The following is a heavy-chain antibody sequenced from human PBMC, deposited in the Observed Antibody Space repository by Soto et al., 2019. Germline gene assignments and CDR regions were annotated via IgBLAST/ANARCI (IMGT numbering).Heavy chain of an antibody. V-gene: IGHV3-74*01. J-gene: IGHJ4*02. CDR2: INGVGTYT. CDR1: GFTFSKYW. D-gene: IGHD3-3*01. CDR3: VRDFRSSDF. Sequence: EVQLVESGGGSAQPGGSLRRSCAASGFTFSKYWIDWVRQAPGKGPMWVSRINGVGTYTNYADSVRGRFSISRDNSENTVYLQMNSLRAEDTAMYYCVRDFRSSDFWGQGTPVTVSS.